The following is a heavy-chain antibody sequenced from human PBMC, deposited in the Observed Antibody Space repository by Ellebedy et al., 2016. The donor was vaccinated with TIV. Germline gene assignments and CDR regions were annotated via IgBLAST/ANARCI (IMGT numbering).Heavy chain of an antibody. D-gene: IGHD2-21*01. CDR2: INSAGSST. J-gene: IGHJ3*01. Sequence: PGGSLRLSCAASGFTFSSYWMHWVRQAPGKGLVWVSRINSAGSSTSYADSVKGRFTISRDNAKNTLYLQISSLRAEDTAVYYCARQAPLGYCGGDCYYDAFQFWGHGTMVIVSS. CDR1: GFTFSSYW. CDR3: ARQAPLGYCGGDCYYDAFQF. V-gene: IGHV3-74*01.